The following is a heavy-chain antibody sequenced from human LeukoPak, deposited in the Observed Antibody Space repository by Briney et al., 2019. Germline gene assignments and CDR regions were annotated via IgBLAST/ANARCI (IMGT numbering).Heavy chain of an antibody. V-gene: IGHV3-74*03. CDR3: AKDRETTASGTFDY. Sequence: PGGSLRLSCATSGFTFNIYWMQWVRQVPGKGLVWVSRIDSNGGGATYADSVKGRFTISRDNSNNTLYLQMNSLRAEDTGVYYCAKDRETTASGTFDYWGQGTLVTVSS. J-gene: IGHJ4*02. CDR1: GFTFNIYW. CDR2: IDSNGGGA. D-gene: IGHD6-13*01.